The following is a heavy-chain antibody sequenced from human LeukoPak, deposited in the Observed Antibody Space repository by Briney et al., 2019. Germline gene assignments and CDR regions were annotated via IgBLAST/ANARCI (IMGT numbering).Heavy chain of an antibody. J-gene: IGHJ4*02. D-gene: IGHD6-25*01. Sequence: GGSLRLSCPASGFTFSSYGMHWVRQAPGKGLEWVAVISYDGSNKYYADSVKGRFTISRDNSKNTLYLQMNSLRAEDTAVYYCAKSLAAARLEYYFDYWGQGTLVTVSS. CDR1: GFTFSSYG. V-gene: IGHV3-30*18. CDR2: ISYDGSNK. CDR3: AKSLAAARLEYYFDY.